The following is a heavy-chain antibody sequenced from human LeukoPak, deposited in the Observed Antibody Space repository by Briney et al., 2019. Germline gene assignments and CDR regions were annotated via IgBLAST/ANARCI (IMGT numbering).Heavy chain of an antibody. J-gene: IGHJ4*02. CDR2: MRSKAYGGAT. CDR3: TTKQSTSSPGFDFDS. D-gene: IGHD1-1*01. CDR1: GFTFGDYA. V-gene: IGHV3-49*04. Sequence: PGGSLRLSCAASGFTFGDYAMSWVRQAPGKGLEWVGFMRSKAYGGATEYAASVKGRFTISGDDSKNTLYLQMNSLKSEDTAVYYCTTKQSTSSPGFDFDSWGQGTLVTVSA.